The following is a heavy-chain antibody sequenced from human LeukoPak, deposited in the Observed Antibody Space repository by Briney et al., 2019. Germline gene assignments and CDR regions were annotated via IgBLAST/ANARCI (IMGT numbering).Heavy chain of an antibody. D-gene: IGHD3-10*01. J-gene: IGHJ5*02. CDR3: ARAGEGLLWSPNWFDP. V-gene: IGHV3-48*04. CDR2: ISSSSSTI. CDR1: GFTFTSYS. Sequence: PGGSLRLSCAASGFTFTSYSMNWVRQAPGKVLERVSYISSSSSTIYYADSVKGRFTISRDNAKNSLYLQMDSLRAEDTAVYYCARAGEGLLWSPNWFDPWGQGTLVTVSS.